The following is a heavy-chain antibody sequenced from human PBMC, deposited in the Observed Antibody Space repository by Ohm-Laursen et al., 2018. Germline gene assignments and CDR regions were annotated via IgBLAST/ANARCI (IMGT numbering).Heavy chain of an antibody. CDR2: ISYDGSNK. CDR1: GFTFSSYG. Sequence: SLRLSCTASGFTFSSYGMHWVRQAPGKGLEWVAVISYDGSNKYYADSVKGRFTISRDNSKNTLYLQMNSLRAEDTAVYYCAKESSTGYYRTADYWGQGTLVTVSS. V-gene: IGHV3-30*18. D-gene: IGHD3-9*01. CDR3: AKESSTGYYRTADY. J-gene: IGHJ4*02.